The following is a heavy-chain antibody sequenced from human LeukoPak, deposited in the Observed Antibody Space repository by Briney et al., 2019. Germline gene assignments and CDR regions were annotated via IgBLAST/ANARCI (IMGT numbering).Heavy chain of an antibody. V-gene: IGHV4-39*07. CDR3: ARGPLGKVRKPFDY. CDR1: GGSISSSSYY. D-gene: IGHD3-10*01. Sequence: PSETLSLTCTVSGGSISSSSYYWGWIRQPPGKGLEWIGEINHSGSTNYNPSLKSRVTISVDTSKNQFSLKLSSVTAADTAVYYCARGPLGKVRKPFDYWGQGTLVTVSS. CDR2: INHSGST. J-gene: IGHJ4*02.